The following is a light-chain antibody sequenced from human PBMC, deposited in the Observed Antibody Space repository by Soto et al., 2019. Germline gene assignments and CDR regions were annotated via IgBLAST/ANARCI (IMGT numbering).Light chain of an antibody. CDR2: DVA. V-gene: IGLV2-14*03. Sequence: QSALTQPSSVSGFPGQSITISCAGTSSDVGGYNFVSWYQQHPGKAPKLMIFDVADRPSGVSNRFSGSKSGNTASLTISGLQAEDEADYYCSSYTNSPNPYVFGTGTKLTVL. J-gene: IGLJ1*01. CDR3: SSYTNSPNPYV. CDR1: SSDVGGYNF.